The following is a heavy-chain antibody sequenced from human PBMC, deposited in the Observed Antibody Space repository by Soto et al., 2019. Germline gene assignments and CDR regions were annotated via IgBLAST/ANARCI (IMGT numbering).Heavy chain of an antibody. D-gene: IGHD5-12*01. V-gene: IGHV1-46*01. Sequence: GASVNVSCKASGYTFTSYYMHWVRQAPGQGLEWMGIINPSGGSTSYAQKFQGRVTMTRDTSTSTVYMELSSLRSEDTAVYYCARDVTGEYSGYEDGFDYWGQGTLVTVSS. CDR3: ARDVTGEYSGYEDGFDY. CDR1: GYTFTSYY. CDR2: INPSGGST. J-gene: IGHJ4*02.